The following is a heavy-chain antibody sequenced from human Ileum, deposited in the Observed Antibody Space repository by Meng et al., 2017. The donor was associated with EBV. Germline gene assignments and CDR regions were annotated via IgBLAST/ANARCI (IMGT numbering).Heavy chain of an antibody. D-gene: IGHD3-10*01. Sequence: QLTMLRSCPPLDKPTPILTVSCPFSAFSLHTGGMAVGCIRQPPGKALEWLALIYWDDDKRYSPSLKTRLTITKDTSKNQVVLTRTNMDPVDTATYYCARRSFAAGSPDYWGQGTLVTVPS. V-gene: IGHV2-5*02. CDR1: AFSLHTGGMA. CDR2: IYWDDDK. J-gene: IGHJ4*02. CDR3: ARRSFAAGSPDY.